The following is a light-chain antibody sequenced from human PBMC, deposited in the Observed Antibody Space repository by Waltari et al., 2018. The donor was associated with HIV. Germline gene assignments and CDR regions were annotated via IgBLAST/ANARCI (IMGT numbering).Light chain of an antibody. CDR1: QSVSNN. Sequence: EIVMTQSPATLSVSPGGRATLFCRASQSVSNNLAWYQQKPGQGPSLLMYGATTRATGIPARFGGSGSGTEFTLTISSLQSEDFGLYYCQQYNQGPLGITFGQGTRLEI. CDR2: GAT. J-gene: IGKJ5*01. V-gene: IGKV3-15*01. CDR3: QQYNQGPLGIT.